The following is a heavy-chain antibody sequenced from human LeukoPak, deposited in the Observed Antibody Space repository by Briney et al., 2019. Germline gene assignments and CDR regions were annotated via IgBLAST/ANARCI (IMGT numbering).Heavy chain of an antibody. CDR1: GFTVSSNY. V-gene: IGHV3-66*01. Sequence: GGSLRLSCAASGFTVSSNYMSWVRQAPGKGLEWVSVIYSGGSTYYADSVKGRFTISRDNSKNTLYLQMNSLRAEDTAVYYCARNCYSSGWQHYFDYWGQGTLVTVSS. CDR3: ARNCYSSGWQHYFDY. D-gene: IGHD6-19*01. CDR2: IYSGGST. J-gene: IGHJ4*02.